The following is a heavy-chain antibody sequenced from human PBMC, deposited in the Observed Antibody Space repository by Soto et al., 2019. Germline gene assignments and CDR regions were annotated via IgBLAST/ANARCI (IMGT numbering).Heavy chain of an antibody. V-gene: IGHV3-74*01. CDR1: GFTFSNYW. J-gene: IGHJ4*02. CDR2: INVDGSST. CDR3: AKGRIVSSSSGGFDY. D-gene: IGHD6-6*01. Sequence: GGSLRLSCAASGFTFSNYWMHWVRQAPGKGLLWVSRINVDGSSTSYADSVKGRFTISRDNSNNTLYLQMNSLRAEDTAVYYCAKGRIVSSSSGGFDYWGRGTLVTVSS.